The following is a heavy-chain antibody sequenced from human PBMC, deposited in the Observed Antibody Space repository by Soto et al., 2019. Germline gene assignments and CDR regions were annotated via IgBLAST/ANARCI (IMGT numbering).Heavy chain of an antibody. CDR2: ISYDGTNQ. V-gene: IGHV3-30*14. D-gene: IGHD1-26*01. CDR3: ARGAIVGVNDVFDV. J-gene: IGHJ3*01. Sequence: GGSLRLSCAASGFPFSPYTMRWVRQAPGQGLEWVAVISYDGTNQYYADSVKGRFIISRDNSNNTLSLQMHSLKSEDTAVYFCARGAIVGVNDVFDVWGQGTMVTVSS. CDR1: GFPFSPYT.